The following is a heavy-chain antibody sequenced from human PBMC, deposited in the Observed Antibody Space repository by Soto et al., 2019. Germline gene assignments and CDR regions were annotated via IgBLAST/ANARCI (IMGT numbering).Heavy chain of an antibody. Sequence: PGGSLRLSCAASGFTFSNYGMHWVRQAPGKGLVRVAIIWHDGNNKYYADSVRGRFIISRDNSKNRLCLQMNSLKTEDTAVYYCTTDLWRIAVVVGSTGYFNPWGQGTPVTVSS. J-gene: IGHJ5*02. V-gene: IGHV3-33*01. CDR1: GFTFSNYG. CDR2: IWHDGNNK. D-gene: IGHD2-15*01. CDR3: TTDLWRIAVVVGSTGYFNP.